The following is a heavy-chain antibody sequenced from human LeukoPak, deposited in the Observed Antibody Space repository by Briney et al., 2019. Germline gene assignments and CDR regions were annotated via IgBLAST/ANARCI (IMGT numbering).Heavy chain of an antibody. CDR3: ARGAGTLTPPDY. V-gene: IGHV1-2*06. J-gene: IGHJ4*02. CDR2: INPNSGAT. Sequence: GASVSVSCTASGYTFTGYYIHWVRQAPGQGLEWMGRINPNSGATNYAQKFQGRVTMTRDTSISTAYMELSRLRSDDTAVYYCARGAGTLTPPDYWGQGTLVTVSS. CDR1: GYTFTGYY. D-gene: IGHD6-19*01.